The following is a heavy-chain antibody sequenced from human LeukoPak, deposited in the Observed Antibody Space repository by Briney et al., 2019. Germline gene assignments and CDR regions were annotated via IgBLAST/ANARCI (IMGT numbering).Heavy chain of an antibody. V-gene: IGHV4-61*05. CDR3: ARGAGWYQY. J-gene: IGHJ4*02. CDR2: IYYSRST. CDR1: GGSISSSSYY. Sequence: SETLSLTCIVSGGSISSSSYYWGWIRQPPGKGLEWMGYIYYSRSTKYNPSLESRVTMSLDTSKNQFSLNLGSVTAADTAVYYCARGAGWYQYWGQGTLVTVSS. D-gene: IGHD6-19*01.